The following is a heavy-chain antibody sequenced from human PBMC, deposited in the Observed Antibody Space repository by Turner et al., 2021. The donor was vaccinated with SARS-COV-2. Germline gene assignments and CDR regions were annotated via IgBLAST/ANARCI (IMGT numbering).Heavy chain of an antibody. V-gene: IGHV3-74*01. CDR1: GFTFSSYW. CDR3: VRDIVVVHHGMDV. J-gene: IGHJ6*02. D-gene: IGHD2-2*01. CDR2: INSDGSST. Sequence: EVQLVESGGGLVQPGGSLRLACAASGFTFSSYWMHWVRQAPGKGLVWVSRINSDGSSTSYADSVKGRFTISRDNAKNTLYLQMNSLRAEDTAVYYCVRDIVVVHHGMDVWGQGTTVTVSS.